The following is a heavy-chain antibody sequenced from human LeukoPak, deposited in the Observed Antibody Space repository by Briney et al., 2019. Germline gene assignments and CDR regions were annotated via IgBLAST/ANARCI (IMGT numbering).Heavy chain of an antibody. Sequence: SETLSLTCTVSGVSISSSNSYWGWIRQPPGKGLEWIGYIFYSGTTYYNPSLKSRITISVDTSKNQFSLKLSSVTAADTAVYYCARGDARGYSYGHFHFDHWGHGTLVTVSS. CDR3: ARGDARGYSYGHFHFDH. D-gene: IGHD5-18*01. V-gene: IGHV4-39*07. J-gene: IGHJ4*01. CDR1: GVSISSSNSY. CDR2: IFYSGTT.